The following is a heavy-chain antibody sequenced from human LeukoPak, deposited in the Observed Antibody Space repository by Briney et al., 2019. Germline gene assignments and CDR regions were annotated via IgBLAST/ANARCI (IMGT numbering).Heavy chain of an antibody. CDR1: GCSISSGYY. CDR2: IYHSGSS. V-gene: IGHV4-38-2*01. Sequence: SETLSLTCAVSGCSISSGYYWGWIRQPPGKGLECIGSIYHSGSSYYNPSLKSRVTISVDTSKNQFSLKLSSVTAADTAVYYCARQGRWYTAEYFQHWGQGTLVTVSS. CDR3: ARQGRWYTAEYFQH. D-gene: IGHD6-13*01. J-gene: IGHJ1*01.